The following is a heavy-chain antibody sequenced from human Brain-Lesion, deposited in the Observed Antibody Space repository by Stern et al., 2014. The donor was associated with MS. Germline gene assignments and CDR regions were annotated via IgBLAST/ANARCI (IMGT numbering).Heavy chain of an antibody. CDR3: ARSTVSAEYYFDY. Sequence: QVQLVESGPGLVKPSQTLSLTCTVSGGSLNSGDYHWTWIRQPPGKGLEWIGFITYSGTTYYKPSLQRRLTISVDTSKNQFSLKLRSVTAGDTAVYYCARSTVSAEYYFDYWGQGTLVTVSS. V-gene: IGHV4-30-4*01. D-gene: IGHD4-11*01. CDR2: ITYSGTT. J-gene: IGHJ4*02. CDR1: GGSLNSGDYH.